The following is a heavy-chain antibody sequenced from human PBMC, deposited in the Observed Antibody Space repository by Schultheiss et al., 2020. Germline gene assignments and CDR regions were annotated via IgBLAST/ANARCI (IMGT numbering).Heavy chain of an antibody. Sequence: SGPTLVKPTQTLTLTCSFSGRSLSTSGVGVGWIRQPPGKALEWLAFIYWNDRKWYSSSLQTRLTITKDTPKDQVVLTLAKVEPVDTATYHCGVGLEYFDWVLLESWGQGTQVSGSA. D-gene: IGHD3-9*01. J-gene: IGHJ4*02. CDR1: GRSLSTSGVG. CDR3: GVGLEYFDWVLLES. CDR2: IYWNDRK. V-gene: IGHV2-5*01.